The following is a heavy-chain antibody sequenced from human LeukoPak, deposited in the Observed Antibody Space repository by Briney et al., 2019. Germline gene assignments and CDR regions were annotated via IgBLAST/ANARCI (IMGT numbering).Heavy chain of an antibody. J-gene: IGHJ3*02. CDR2: ISSSSSYI. Sequence: GGSLRLPCAASGFTFSSYSMNWVRQAPGKGLEWVSSISSSSSYIYYADSVKGRFTISRDNAKNSLYLQMNSLRAEDTAVYYCARDSVGAKGYAFDIWGQGTMVTVSS. CDR1: GFTFSSYS. D-gene: IGHD1-26*01. V-gene: IGHV3-21*01. CDR3: ARDSVGAKGYAFDI.